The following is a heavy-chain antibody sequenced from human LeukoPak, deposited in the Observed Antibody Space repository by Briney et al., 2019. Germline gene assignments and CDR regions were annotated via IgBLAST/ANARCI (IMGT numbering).Heavy chain of an antibody. D-gene: IGHD2-15*01. CDR1: GYTFTGYY. CDR2: INPNSGGT. J-gene: IGHJ4*02. CDR3: ARAKTRGGYSAYSFDS. V-gene: IGHV1-2*02. Sequence: ASVKVSCKASGYTFTGYYMHWVRQAPGQGLEWMGWINPNSGGTNYAQKFQGRVTMTRDTSISTAYMELSRLRSDDTAVYYCARAKTRGGYSAYSFDSWGQGTLVTVSS.